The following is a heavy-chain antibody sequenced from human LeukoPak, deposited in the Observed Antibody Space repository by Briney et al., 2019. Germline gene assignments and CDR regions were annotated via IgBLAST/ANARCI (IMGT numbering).Heavy chain of an antibody. D-gene: IGHD3/OR15-3a*01. CDR3: AKGRRMIWDWFDP. CDR2: ISSGGGDT. Sequence: PGGSLRLSCAGSGFTFSSYGMSWVRQAPGKGPEWVSAISSGGGDTYYADSVKGRFTISRDNSKNTLYLQMNSLRAEDTAVYYCAKGRRMIWDWFDPWGQGTLVTVSS. J-gene: IGHJ5*02. V-gene: IGHV3-23*01. CDR1: GFTFSSYG.